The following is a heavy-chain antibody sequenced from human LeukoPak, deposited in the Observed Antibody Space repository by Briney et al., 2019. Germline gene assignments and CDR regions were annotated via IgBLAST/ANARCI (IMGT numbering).Heavy chain of an antibody. Sequence: GGSLRLSCVASGFAFSSNGMHWVRQAPGKGLEWVAVTSNDERSKYYADSVKGRFTISRDNSKNTLYLHLNSLRAEDTAVYYCVKDRGDGYNYDYWGQGTLVSVSS. CDR3: VKDRGDGYNYDY. CDR1: GFAFSSNG. D-gene: IGHD5-24*01. J-gene: IGHJ4*02. CDR2: TSNDERSK. V-gene: IGHV3-30*18.